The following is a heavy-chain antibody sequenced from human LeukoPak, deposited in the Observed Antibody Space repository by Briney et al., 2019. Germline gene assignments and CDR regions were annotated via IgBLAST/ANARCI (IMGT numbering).Heavy chain of an antibody. CDR3: ARGRPFYYGMDV. CDR1: GDSVSRKSAA. J-gene: IGHJ6*02. V-gene: IGHV6-1*01. CDR2: TYYRSRSKWDS. Sequence: SQTLSLTSAISGDSVSRKSAAWNWIRQSPSRGLEWLGRTYYRSRSKWDSDYAVSMKGRITVNADTSKNQFSLQLTSVTPEDTAVYYCARGRPFYYGMDVWGQGTTVTVSS.